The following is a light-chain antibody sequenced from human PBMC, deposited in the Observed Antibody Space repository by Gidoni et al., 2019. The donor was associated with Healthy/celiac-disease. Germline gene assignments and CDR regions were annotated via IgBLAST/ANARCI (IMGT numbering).Light chain of an antibody. Sequence: DIVMPQSPDSLAVSLGERATIHCKSSQSVLYSSNNKNYLAWYQQKPGQPPKLLIYWASTRESGVPDRVSGSGSGTDFTLTISSLQAEDVAVYYCQQYYSTPHTFGQGTKLEIK. CDR2: WAS. V-gene: IGKV4-1*01. CDR3: QQYYSTPHT. CDR1: QSVLYSSNNKNY. J-gene: IGKJ2*01.